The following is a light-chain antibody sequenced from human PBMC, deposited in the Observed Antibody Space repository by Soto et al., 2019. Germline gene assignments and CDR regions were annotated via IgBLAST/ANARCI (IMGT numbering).Light chain of an antibody. J-gene: IGKJ5*01. CDR1: QTVSSNY. Sequence: EIVLTQSPGTLSLSPGERATLSCRPSQTVSSNYLAWCQQRPGQAPRLLIYGASTRAAGIPDRFSGSGSGTDFTLTITRLEPEDSAVYFCQQYTGPPTTFGQGTRLEIK. CDR3: QQYTGPPTT. V-gene: IGKV3-20*01. CDR2: GAS.